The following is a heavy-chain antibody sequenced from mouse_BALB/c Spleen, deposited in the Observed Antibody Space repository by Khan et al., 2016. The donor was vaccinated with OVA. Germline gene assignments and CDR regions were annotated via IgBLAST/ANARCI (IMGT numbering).Heavy chain of an antibody. CDR3: ERPPYFSYALDH. CDR2: INTYTGEP. J-gene: IGHJ4*01. D-gene: IGHD2-10*01. V-gene: IGHV9-3-1*01. Sequence: LVESGPELKKPGETVKISCKASGYTFTNYGMNWVKQSPGKALKWMGWINTYTGEPTYADDFKGRFAFSLETSASTAYLQINNLKNEDTATSFCERPPYFSYALDHWGQGTSVTVSS. CDR1: GYTFTNYG.